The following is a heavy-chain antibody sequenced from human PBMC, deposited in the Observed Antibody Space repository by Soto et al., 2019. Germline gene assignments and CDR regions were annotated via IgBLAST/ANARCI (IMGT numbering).Heavy chain of an antibody. CDR2: IIPIFGTA. CDR1: GATFPSYA. CDR3: ARDRVPRDYCDSEA. V-gene: IGHV1-69*12. Sequence: QFQLVQSGSEVKKPGSSVKVSCNAFGATFPSYAISWLRQAPGQGLEWMGGIIPIFGTAYYAQKFQGRVTITADESTTTAYMELSSLTSEDTAVDYCARDRVPRDYCDSEAWGQGTLVTVSS. J-gene: IGHJ4*02. D-gene: IGHD4-17*01.